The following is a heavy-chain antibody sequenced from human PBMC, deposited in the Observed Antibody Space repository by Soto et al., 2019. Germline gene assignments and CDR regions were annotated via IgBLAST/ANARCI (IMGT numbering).Heavy chain of an antibody. Sequence: ASVKVSCKASGYTFTSYDINWVRQATGQGLEWMGWMNPNSGNTGYAQKFQGRVTMTRNTSISTAYMELSSLRSEDTVVYYCVRYATTVTTSDYWGQGTLVTVSS. D-gene: IGHD4-17*01. CDR2: MNPNSGNT. CDR1: GYTFTSYD. CDR3: VRYATTVTTSDY. J-gene: IGHJ4*02. V-gene: IGHV1-8*01.